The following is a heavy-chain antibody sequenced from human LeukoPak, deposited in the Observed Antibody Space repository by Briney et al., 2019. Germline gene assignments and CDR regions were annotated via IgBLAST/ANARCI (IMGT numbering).Heavy chain of an antibody. J-gene: IGHJ4*02. V-gene: IGHV3-23*01. Sequence: GGSLRLSCAASGFTFSSYSMSWARQAPGKGLEWVSVISSSGGATYYADSVKGRFTISRDNSKNTLYLQMNSLRAEDTAIYYCARAAMVRGVDNFDYWGQGTLVTVSS. CDR1: GFTFSSYS. D-gene: IGHD3-10*01. CDR3: ARAAMVRGVDNFDY. CDR2: ISSSGGAT.